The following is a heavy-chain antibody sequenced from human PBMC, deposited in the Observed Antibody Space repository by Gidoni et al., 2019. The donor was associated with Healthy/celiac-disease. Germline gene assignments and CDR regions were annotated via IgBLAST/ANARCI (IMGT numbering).Heavy chain of an antibody. J-gene: IGHJ4*02. Sequence: EVQLVESGGGLVQPGRSLRLSCAASGFTFDDYAMHWVRQAPGKGLEWVSGISWNSGSIGYADSVKGLFTISRDNAKNSLYLQMNSLRAEDTALYYCAKDIGSGGYYDSSGYYHHFDYWGQGTLVTVSS. V-gene: IGHV3-9*01. CDR1: GFTFDDYA. CDR2: ISWNSGSI. D-gene: IGHD3-22*01. CDR3: AKDIGSGGYYDSSGYYHHFDY.